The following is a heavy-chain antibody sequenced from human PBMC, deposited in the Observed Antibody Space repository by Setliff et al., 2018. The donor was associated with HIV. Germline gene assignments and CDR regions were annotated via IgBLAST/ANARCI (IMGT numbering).Heavy chain of an antibody. CDR2: IRYDGDNQ. V-gene: IGHV3-33*02. Sequence: GGSLRLSCAASGFTFSNAWMNWVRQAPGKGLEWVAFIRYDGDNQYYADSVRGRFTISRDDATKSLFLQMDSLRAEDTAVYYCARSRSTRDAFDIWGQGTMVTVSS. CDR3: ARSRSTRDAFDI. CDR1: GFTFSNAW. J-gene: IGHJ3*02. D-gene: IGHD2-2*01.